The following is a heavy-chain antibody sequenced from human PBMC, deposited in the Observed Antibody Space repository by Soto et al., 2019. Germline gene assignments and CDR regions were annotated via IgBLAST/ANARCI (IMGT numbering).Heavy chain of an antibody. J-gene: IGHJ4*02. V-gene: IGHV5-10-1*01. CDR3: ARQIYDSDTGPNFQYYFDS. CDR2: IDPSDSQT. D-gene: IGHD3-22*01. CDR1: GYSFAGYW. Sequence: GESLKISCKGSGYSFAGYWITWVRQKPGKGLEWMGRIDPSDSQTYYSPSFRGHVTISVTKSITTVFLQWSSLRASDTAMYHCARQIYDSDTGPNFQYYFDSWGQGAPVTVSS.